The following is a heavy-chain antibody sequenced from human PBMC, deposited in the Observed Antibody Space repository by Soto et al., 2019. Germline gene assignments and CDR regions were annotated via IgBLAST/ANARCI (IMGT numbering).Heavy chain of an antibody. Sequence: QVHLVQSGAEVKQPGASVKVSCKASGYTFSVYHMHWVRQAPGQGLEWMGWVHPNSGGTNYAQSFEGRVTMTRDTSINTAYMELSRLTSYDTAVYYCAKELQRGMDVWGQWTTVTVSS. V-gene: IGHV1-2*02. CDR2: VHPNSGGT. CDR3: AKELQRGMDV. CDR1: GYTFSVYH. J-gene: IGHJ6*02. D-gene: IGHD4-4*01.